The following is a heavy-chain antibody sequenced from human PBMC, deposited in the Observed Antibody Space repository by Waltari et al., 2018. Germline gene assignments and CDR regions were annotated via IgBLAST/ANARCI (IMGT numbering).Heavy chain of an antibody. CDR3: ARRSMTGEGLTLNWLDP. CDR2: IYPGDSDT. CDR1: GYGFDSYW. D-gene: IGHD3-16*01. J-gene: IGHJ5*02. Sequence: VQLVQSGAEVKKPGESLRISCRDSGYGFDSYWIAWVRQRPGKGLEWMGHIYPGDSDTRYNPSFQGQVTISADKSVTTVYLQWSSLKTSDSGIYYCARRSMTGEGLTLNWLDPWGQGTLVTVSS. V-gene: IGHV5-51*01.